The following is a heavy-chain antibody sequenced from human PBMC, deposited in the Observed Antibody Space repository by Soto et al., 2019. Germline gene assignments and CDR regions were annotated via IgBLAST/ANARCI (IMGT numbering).Heavy chain of an antibody. CDR2: ISGSGSTI. J-gene: IGHJ3*02. D-gene: IGHD2-21*02. V-gene: IGHV3-11*01. CDR3: ARGATVVTPGAFDI. CDR1: GFTFSDYY. Sequence: TGGSLRLSCAASGFTFSDYYMSWIRQAPGKGLEWVSYISGSGSTIYYADSVKGRFTISRDNAKNSLYLQMNSLRAEDTAVYYCARGATVVTPGAFDIWGQGTMVTVSS.